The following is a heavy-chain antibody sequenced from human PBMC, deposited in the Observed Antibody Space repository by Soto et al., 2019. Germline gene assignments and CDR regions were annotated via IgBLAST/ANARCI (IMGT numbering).Heavy chain of an antibody. CDR1: GFTFSSSA. CDR2: ISGSGGSA. CDR3: AKDRTALGALPRFDP. D-gene: IGHD2-15*01. Sequence: EVQLLESGGGLVQPGGTLRLSCAASGFTFSSSAMSWLRQAPGNALEWVAAISGSGGSAYYADSVKGRFTISRDNSKNALYLQMNSLRAEDTAVYYCAKDRTALGALPRFDPWGQGPRSPSPQ. J-gene: IGHJ5*02. V-gene: IGHV3-23*01.